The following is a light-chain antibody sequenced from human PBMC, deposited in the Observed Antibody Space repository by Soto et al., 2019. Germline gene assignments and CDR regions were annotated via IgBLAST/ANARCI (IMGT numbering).Light chain of an antibody. J-gene: IGKJ1*01. CDR3: MQATQFPWT. CDR2: KIS. Sequence: IVMTQTPLSSAVTLGQPASISCRSSQSLVDSEGNSYLSWLHQRPGQPPRLLIYKISNRLSGVPDRFSGSGAGTVFTLRITRVEAEDVGLYYCMQATQFPWTFGQGTRVEIK. V-gene: IGKV2-24*01. CDR1: QSLVDSEGNSY.